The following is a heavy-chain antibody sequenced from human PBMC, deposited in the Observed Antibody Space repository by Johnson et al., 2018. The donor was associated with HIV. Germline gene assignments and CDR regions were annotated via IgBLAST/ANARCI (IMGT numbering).Heavy chain of an antibody. J-gene: IGHJ3*02. CDR3: AKARSLLDYGGFDAFDI. Sequence: VQLVESGGGLVQPGGSLRLSCAASGFTFSSYWMSWVRQAPGKGLEWVANIKQDGSEKYYVDSVKGRFTISRDNSKNTLSLQMNSLRVEDTAMYYCAKARSLLDYGGFDAFDIWGQGTMVTVSS. V-gene: IGHV3-7*02. CDR2: IKQDGSEK. D-gene: IGHD4-23*01. CDR1: GFTFSSYW.